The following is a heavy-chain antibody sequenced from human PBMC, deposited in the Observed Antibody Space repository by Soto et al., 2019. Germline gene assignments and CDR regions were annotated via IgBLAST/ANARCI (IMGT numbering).Heavy chain of an antibody. CDR2: ISWNSGSI. Sequence: EVQLVESGGGLVQPGRSLRLSCAASGFTFDDYAMHWVRQAPGKGMEGVSGISWNSGSIGYADSVKDRFTISRDNAKNFLYLQMNSLRAEDTALYYCAKDMGVYSSSQALNDAFDICGQGTMVTVSS. D-gene: IGHD6-13*01. J-gene: IGHJ3*02. CDR3: AKDMGVYSSSQALNDAFDI. V-gene: IGHV3-9*01. CDR1: GFTFDDYA.